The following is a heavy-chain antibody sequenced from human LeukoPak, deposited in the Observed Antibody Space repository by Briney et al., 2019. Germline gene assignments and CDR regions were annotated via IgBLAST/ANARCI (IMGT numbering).Heavy chain of an antibody. CDR3: ARDTLRITIFGVVTNGGYFDY. D-gene: IGHD3-3*01. CDR2: INAGNGNT. CDR1: GYTFTSYA. Sequence: ASVKVSSKASGYTFTSYAMHWVRQAPGQRLEWMGWINAGNGNTKYSQKFQGRVTITRDTSASTAYMELSSLRSEDTAVYYCARDTLRITIFGVVTNGGYFDYWGQGTLVTVSP. J-gene: IGHJ4*02. V-gene: IGHV1-3*01.